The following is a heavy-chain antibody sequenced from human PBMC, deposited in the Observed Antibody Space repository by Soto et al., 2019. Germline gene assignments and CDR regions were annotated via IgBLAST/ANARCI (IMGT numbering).Heavy chain of an antibody. J-gene: IGHJ6*02. CDR2: MNPNSGNT. CDR3: AKDPPWTVGPLAMDV. D-gene: IGHD2-2*01. V-gene: IGHV1-8*01. CDR1: GYTFTSYD. Sequence: ASVKVSCKASGYTFTSYDINWVRQATGQGLEWMGWMNPNSGNTGYAQKFQGRVTMTRNTSISTAYMELNSLRVEDTAVYYCAKDPPWTVGPLAMDVWGQGTTVTVSS.